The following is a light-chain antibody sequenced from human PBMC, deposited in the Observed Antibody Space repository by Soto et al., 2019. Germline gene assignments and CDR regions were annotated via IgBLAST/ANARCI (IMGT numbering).Light chain of an antibody. V-gene: IGKV3-15*01. J-gene: IGKJ2*01. CDR1: QNVNSN. CDR3: QQYNDWPPMYT. Sequence: EIVMTQSPATLSMSPGERATLSCRATQNVNSNLAWYQHRPGQAPRLLIYGASIRPTGIPARFSGSGSGTEFTLTIASQQSEDFAVYYCQQYNDWPPMYTFGQGTKLEIK. CDR2: GAS.